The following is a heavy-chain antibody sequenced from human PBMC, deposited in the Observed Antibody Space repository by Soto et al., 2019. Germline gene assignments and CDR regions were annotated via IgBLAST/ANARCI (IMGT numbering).Heavy chain of an antibody. J-gene: IGHJ5*02. CDR2: INPNSGGT. V-gene: IGHV1-2*04. Sequence: GASVKVSCKASGYTFTGFYIHWVRQAPGQGLEWMGWINPNSGGTNYAQKFQDWVTMTRDTSISTAYIELRRLRSDDTAVYYCARATGSGDSFDPWGQGTLVTVSS. CDR3: ARATGSGDSFDP. D-gene: IGHD2-8*02. CDR1: GYTFTGFY.